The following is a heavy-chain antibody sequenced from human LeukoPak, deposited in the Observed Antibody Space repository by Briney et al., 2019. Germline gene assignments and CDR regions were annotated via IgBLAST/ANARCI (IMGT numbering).Heavy chain of an antibody. CDR1: GYTFTSYG. CDR2: ISAYNGNT. D-gene: IGHD6-6*01. V-gene: IGHV1-18*01. J-gene: IGHJ5*02. Sequence: ASVKVSCKASGYTFTSYGISWVRQAPGQGLEWMGWISAYNGNTNYAQKLQGRITMTTDTSTSTAYMELRSLRSDDTAVYYCARGLERMYSSSSFDPWGQGTPVTVSS. CDR3: ARGLERMYSSSSFDP.